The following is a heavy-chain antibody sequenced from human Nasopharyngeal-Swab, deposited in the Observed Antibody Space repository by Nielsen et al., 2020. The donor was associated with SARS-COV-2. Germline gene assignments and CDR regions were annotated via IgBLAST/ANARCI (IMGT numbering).Heavy chain of an antibody. D-gene: IGHD5-18*01. Sequence: GESLKISCKGSGYSFTSYWIGWVRQMPGKGLEWMGIIYPGDSDTRYSPSFQGQVTISADKSISTAYLQWSSLKASDTAMYYWARQGGGGGYSYGWIDYWGQGTLVTVSS. CDR3: ARQGGGGGYSYGWIDY. V-gene: IGHV5-51*01. CDR1: GYSFTSYW. CDR2: IYPGDSDT. J-gene: IGHJ4*02.